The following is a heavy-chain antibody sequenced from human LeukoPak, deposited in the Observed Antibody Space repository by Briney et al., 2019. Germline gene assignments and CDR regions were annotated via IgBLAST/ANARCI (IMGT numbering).Heavy chain of an antibody. Sequence: GSLRLSCTTSGFTFSNYPMSWVRQAPGKGLEWLALLGSTAYGGTTKYAASVKGRFTISRDDSKSIAYLQMNSLKTEDTAVYYCTRLYYDYLTGYYSDYWGQGTLVTVSS. CDR1: GFTFSNYP. D-gene: IGHD3-9*01. CDR3: TRLYYDYLTGYYSDY. J-gene: IGHJ4*02. V-gene: IGHV3-49*04. CDR2: LGSTAYGGTT.